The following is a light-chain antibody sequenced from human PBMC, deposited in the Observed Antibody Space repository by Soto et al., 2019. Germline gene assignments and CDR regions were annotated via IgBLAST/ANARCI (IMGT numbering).Light chain of an antibody. CDR1: RSIDSY. CDR2: DVS. CDR3: QQSYSTPRT. V-gene: IGKV1-39*01. J-gene: IGKJ1*01. Sequence: DIQMTQSPSSLSASVGDRVTITCRASRSIDSYLNWYQHKPGKAPKLLIYDVSTLQSGVPSRFSGSGSGTDFTLTISSLQPEDFATYYCQQSYSTPRTFGQGTKVDIK.